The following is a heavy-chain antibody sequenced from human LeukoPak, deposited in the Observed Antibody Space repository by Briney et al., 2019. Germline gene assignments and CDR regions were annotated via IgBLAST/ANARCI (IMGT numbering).Heavy chain of an antibody. CDR1: GFTFSSYA. Sequence: PGGSLRLSCAASGFTFSSYAMSWVRQAPGKGLEWVSAISGSGGSTYYADSVKGRFTISRDNAKNSLYLQMNSLRAEDTTVYYCARVRGGYGYAMDVWGQGTTVTVSS. CDR3: ARVRGGYGYAMDV. D-gene: IGHD5-12*01. J-gene: IGHJ6*02. V-gene: IGHV3-23*01. CDR2: ISGSGGST.